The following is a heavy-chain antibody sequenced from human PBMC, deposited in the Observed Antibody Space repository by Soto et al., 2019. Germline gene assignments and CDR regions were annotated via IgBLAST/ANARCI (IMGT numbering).Heavy chain of an antibody. Sequence: QINLKESGPTLVKPTQTLTLTCSFSGFSLTTAGVGVGWVRQSPGEALEWLALIYWDDDERYSPSLKTRLTSTKDTSKDQVVLKMTNMAPVDTATYYCAHSRNLITEDAQVGDFDFWGQGTLGTVSS. CDR1: GFSLTTAGVG. CDR2: IYWDDDE. V-gene: IGHV2-5*02. J-gene: IGHJ4*02. CDR3: AHSRNLITEDAQVGDFDF. D-gene: IGHD3-10*01.